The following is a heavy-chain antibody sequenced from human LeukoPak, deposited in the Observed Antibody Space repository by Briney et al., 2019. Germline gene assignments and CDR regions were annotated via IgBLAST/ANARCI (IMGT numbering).Heavy chain of an antibody. CDR2: IKQDGSEK. V-gene: IGHV3-7*01. CDR3: ARDRVVPAAILGWFDP. D-gene: IGHD2-2*02. J-gene: IGHJ5*02. CDR1: GFTFSSYW. Sequence: GGSLRLSCAASGFTFSSYWMSWVRQAPGKGLEWVANIKQDGSEKYYVDSVKGRFTISRDNAKNSLYLQMNGLRAEDTAVYYCARDRVVPAAILGWFDPWGQGTLVTVSS.